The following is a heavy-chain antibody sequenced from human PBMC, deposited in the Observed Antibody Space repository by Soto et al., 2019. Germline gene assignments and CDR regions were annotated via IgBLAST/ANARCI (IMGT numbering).Heavy chain of an antibody. CDR3: ARQNPIQQLFLYSYYYHYYRMYF. CDR2: IDPSDSYT. V-gene: IGHV5-10-1*01. Sequence: GESLKISCKGSGYSFTSYWISWVRQMPGKGLEWMGRIDPSDSYTNYSPSFQGHVTISADKSISTAYLQWSSLKASDTAMYYCARQNPIQQLFLYSYYYHYYRMYFWGQGSKVPVS. D-gene: IGHD6-13*01. CDR1: GYSFTSYW. J-gene: IGHJ6*02.